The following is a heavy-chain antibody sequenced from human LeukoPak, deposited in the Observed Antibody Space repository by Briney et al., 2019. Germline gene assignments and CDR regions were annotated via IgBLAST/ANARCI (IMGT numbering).Heavy chain of an antibody. Sequence: AGSLRLSCAASGFTFSSYGMHWVRQAPGKGLEWMAVISSDGNNKNYADSVKGRFTISRDNSKNTLYLQMNSLRAEDTAVYYCAKDGAPEEWELISYFDYWGQGTLVTVSS. J-gene: IGHJ4*02. CDR1: GFTFSSYG. CDR3: AKDGAPEEWELISYFDY. CDR2: ISSDGNNK. D-gene: IGHD1-26*01. V-gene: IGHV3-30*18.